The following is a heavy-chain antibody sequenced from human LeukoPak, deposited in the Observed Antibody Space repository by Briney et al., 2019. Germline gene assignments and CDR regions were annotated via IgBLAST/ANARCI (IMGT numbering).Heavy chain of an antibody. J-gene: IGHJ4*02. CDR3: ATGAYFAD. CDR1: GFTFRSYG. V-gene: IGHV3-30*02. Sequence: PGGSLRLSCAASGFTFRSYGVHWVRQAPGKGLEWVAYIQNDGSNEQYADSVKGRFSISRDNSMNRLYLQMNSLRAEDTAIYYCATGAYFADWGQGTLVTVSS. D-gene: IGHD2-21*01. CDR2: IQNDGSNE.